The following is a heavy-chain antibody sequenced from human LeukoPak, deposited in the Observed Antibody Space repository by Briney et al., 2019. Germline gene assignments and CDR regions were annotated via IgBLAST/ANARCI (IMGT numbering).Heavy chain of an antibody. CDR3: ARVVGITMVRGVPRTFDP. D-gene: IGHD3-10*01. Sequence: SETLSLTCAVYGGSFSGYYWSWIRQHPGKGLEWIGEINHSGSTNYNPSLKSRVTISVDTSKNQFSLKLSSVTAADTAVYYCARVVGITMVRGVPRTFDPWGQGTLVTVSS. J-gene: IGHJ5*02. CDR1: GGSFSGYY. V-gene: IGHV4-34*01. CDR2: INHSGST.